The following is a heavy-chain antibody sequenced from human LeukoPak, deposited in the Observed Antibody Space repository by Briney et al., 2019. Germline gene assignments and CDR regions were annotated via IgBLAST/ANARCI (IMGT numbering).Heavy chain of an antibody. CDR3: ARGPSGYHNT. V-gene: IGHV3-23*01. Sequence: GGSLRLSCAASGFTFRRFAMTWVRQAPGKGLDWVSGFSGSGSIAYHADSVKGRFTVSRDNSKNTLCLQMNSLRAEDTAVYYCARGPSGYHNTGGQGTLVTVSS. D-gene: IGHD5-12*01. J-gene: IGHJ4*02. CDR2: FSGSGSIA. CDR1: GFTFRRFA.